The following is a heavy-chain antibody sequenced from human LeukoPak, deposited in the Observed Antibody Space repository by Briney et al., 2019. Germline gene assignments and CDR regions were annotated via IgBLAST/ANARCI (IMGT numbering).Heavy chain of an antibody. CDR3: ARACSGGSCYLAAFDV. D-gene: IGHD2-15*01. CDR2: ISYDGSNK. J-gene: IGHJ3*01. Sequence: GGSLRLSCAASGFTFSSYGMHWVRQAPGKGLEWVAVISYDGSNKYYADSVKGRFTISRDNSKNTLYLLMNSLRAEDTAVYYCARACSGGSCYLAAFDVWGQGTMVTVSS. CDR1: GFTFSSYG. V-gene: IGHV3-30*03.